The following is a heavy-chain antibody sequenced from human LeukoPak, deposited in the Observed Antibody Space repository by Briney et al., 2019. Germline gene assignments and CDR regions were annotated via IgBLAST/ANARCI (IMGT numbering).Heavy chain of an antibody. CDR2: IIPIFGTA. CDR1: GGTFSSYA. Sequence: GASVKVSCKASGGTFSSYAISWVRQAPGQGLEWMGGIIPIFGTANYAQKFQGRVTITTDESTSTAYMELSSLRSEDTAVYYCVRERDIAAVPAAIAFDIWGQGTMVTVSS. V-gene: IGHV1-69*05. CDR3: VRERDIAAVPAAIAFDI. D-gene: IGHD2-2*01. J-gene: IGHJ3*02.